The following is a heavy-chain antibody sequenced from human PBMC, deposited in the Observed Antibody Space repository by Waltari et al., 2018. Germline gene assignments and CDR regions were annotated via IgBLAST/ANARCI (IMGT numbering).Heavy chain of an antibody. CDR1: GDSITNNYW. V-gene: IGHV4-4*02. CDR3: ACDRGSGLYLDP. Sequence: QVQLQESGPGLVEPSGTLSLTCAVSGDSITNNYWWSWVRQSPGKGLEWIGQVLHSGRTNYNPSLENRFTISLDEPHNQSSLQVASATVADTATYYCACDRGSGLYLDPWGQGILVTVSP. CDR2: VLHSGRT. D-gene: IGHD1-26*01. J-gene: IGHJ5*02.